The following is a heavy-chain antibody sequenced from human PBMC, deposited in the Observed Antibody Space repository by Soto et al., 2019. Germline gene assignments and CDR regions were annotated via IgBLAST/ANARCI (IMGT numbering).Heavy chain of an antibody. V-gene: IGHV3-15*07. J-gene: IGHJ4*02. Sequence: PGGSLRLSCAASGFTFSNAWMNWVRQAPGKGLEWVGRIKSKTDGGTTDYAAPVKGRFTISRDDSKNTLYLQMNSLKTEDTAVYYCTTVLAGVSGSYLETRYGYYIDYRGQGTLVTGSS. D-gene: IGHD1-26*01. CDR2: IKSKTDGGTT. CDR1: GFTFSNAW. CDR3: TTVLAGVSGSYLETRYGYYIDY.